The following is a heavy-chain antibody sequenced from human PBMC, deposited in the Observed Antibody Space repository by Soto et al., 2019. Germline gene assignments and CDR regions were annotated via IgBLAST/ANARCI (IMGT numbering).Heavy chain of an antibody. CDR2: IWHDGSNY. D-gene: IGHD1-1*01. CDR3: ARAPGNDEAIDY. J-gene: IGHJ4*02. CDR1: GFIFNNYG. Sequence: QVQLVESGGGVVQPGTSLSLSCAASGFIFNNYGMQWVRQAPGKGLEWVAVIWHDGSNYGYADSVKGRFTVSRDNSKNTLYLQMNSLRAEATAVYYCARAPGNDEAIDYWGQGTLGTVSA. V-gene: IGHV3-33*01.